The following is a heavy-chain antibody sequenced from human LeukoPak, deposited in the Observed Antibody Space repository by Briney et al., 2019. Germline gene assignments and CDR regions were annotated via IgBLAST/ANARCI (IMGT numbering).Heavy chain of an antibody. V-gene: IGHV4-4*07. CDR1: GGSISSYY. D-gene: IGHD4-17*01. CDR2: VYTSGRP. Sequence: SETLSLTCTVSGGSISSYYWSWIRQPPGKRLEWIGRVYTSGRPLYNPSVESRVTLSVDTSKNQFSLRLTSVTAADTALYYCAGDDSGDGSFDLWGQGTLVTVSS. J-gene: IGHJ4*02. CDR3: AGDDSGDGSFDL.